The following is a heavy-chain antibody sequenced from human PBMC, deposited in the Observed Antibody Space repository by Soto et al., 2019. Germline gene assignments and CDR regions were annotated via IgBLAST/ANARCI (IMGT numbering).Heavy chain of an antibody. D-gene: IGHD6-13*01. CDR1: GGTFTIFA. CDR2: IIPMFGTV. J-gene: IGHJ6*02. CDR3: ARDAGAAGVYDFDMDV. Sequence: SVKVSCKASGGTFTIFAISCVLQSPLDWPDWMGRIIPMFGTVNYAQNFQGRVTITADTYTSTAYMELSSLRSDDTAVYYCARDAGAAGVYDFDMDVWGQGTTVTVSS. V-gene: IGHV1-69*06.